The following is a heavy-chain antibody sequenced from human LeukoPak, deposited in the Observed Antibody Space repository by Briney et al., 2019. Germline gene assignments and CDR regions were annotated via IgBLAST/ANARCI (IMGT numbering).Heavy chain of an antibody. CDR3: ARDTDYYDSSGYFDY. Sequence: GGSLRLSCAASGFTFSSYSMNGVRQAPGKGLEWVSSISSSSSYIYYADSVKGRFTISRDNAKNSLYLQMNSLRAEDTAVYYCARDTDYYDSSGYFDYWGQGTLVTVSS. J-gene: IGHJ4*02. CDR2: ISSSSSYI. D-gene: IGHD3-22*01. CDR1: GFTFSSYS. V-gene: IGHV3-21*01.